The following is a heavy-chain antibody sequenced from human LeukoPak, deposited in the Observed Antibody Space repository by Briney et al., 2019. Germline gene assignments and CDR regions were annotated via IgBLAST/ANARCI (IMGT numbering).Heavy chain of an antibody. D-gene: IGHD6-19*01. CDR3: TSWGGAVAGTFY. CDR1: GFTLSGSA. CDR2: IRSKANIYAA. J-gene: IGHJ4*02. Sequence: GGSLRLCCAASGFTLSGSAMHWVRQASGKGLEWVGRIRSKANIYAAAYAASVEGRCTISRDASNNTAYLQMNRLKTEDTGVYYCTSWGGAVAGTFYWGQGTLVTVSS. V-gene: IGHV3-73*01.